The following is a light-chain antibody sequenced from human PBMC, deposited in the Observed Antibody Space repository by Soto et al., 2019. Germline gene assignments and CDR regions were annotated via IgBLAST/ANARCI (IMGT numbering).Light chain of an antibody. CDR1: NSNVGSNS. V-gene: IGLV1-44*01. J-gene: IGLJ3*02. CDR3: STWDDNLSTWL. CDR2: SDN. Sequence: QSVLTQPPSASGTPGQRVTISCSGSNSNVGSNSVNWYQQLPGMAPKLLLYSDNQRPSGVPDRFSGSKAGSSASLAISGLQSDEEADYHCSTWDDNLSTWLFGGGTKLTVL.